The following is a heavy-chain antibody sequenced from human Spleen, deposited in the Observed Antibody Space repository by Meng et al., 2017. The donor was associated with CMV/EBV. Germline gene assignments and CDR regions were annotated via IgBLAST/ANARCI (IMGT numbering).Heavy chain of an antibody. CDR1: GFTVSTNY. J-gene: IGHJ3*02. D-gene: IGHD3-10*01. CDR3: AITIVRGGGDAFDT. CDR2: IYGGAGT. V-gene: IGHV3-66*02. Sequence: GESLKISCAASGFTVSTNYMSWVRQAPGKGLEWVSIIYGGAGTYYADSVKGRFTISRDNSKNSLYLQMNSLRADETAVYYCAITIVRGGGDAFDTWGQGTMVTVSS.